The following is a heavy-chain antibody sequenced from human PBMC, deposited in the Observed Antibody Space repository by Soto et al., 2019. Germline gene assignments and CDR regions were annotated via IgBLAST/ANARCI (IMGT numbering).Heavy chain of an antibody. J-gene: IGHJ5*02. D-gene: IGHD1-1*01. CDR1: GGSVSSGSYY. CDR2: IYYSGST. Sequence: PPETLSLTCTVSGGSVSSGSYYWSWIRQPPGKGLEWIGYIYYSGSTNYNPSLKSRVTISVDTSKNQFSLKLSSVTAADTAVYYCARASRYHNWFDPWGQGTLVTVSS. CDR3: ARASRYHNWFDP. V-gene: IGHV4-61*01.